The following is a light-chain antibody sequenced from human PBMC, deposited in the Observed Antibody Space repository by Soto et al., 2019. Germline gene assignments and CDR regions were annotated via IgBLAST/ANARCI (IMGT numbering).Light chain of an antibody. CDR1: QSVSSS. V-gene: IGKV3-11*01. Sequence: EIVLTQSPATLSLSPGERATLSCRASQSVSSSLVWYQQNLGQAPRLLIYDASNRATGIPARFSGSGSGTDFTFTISSLEPEDFAVYYCQQRSGWPRTFGQGTKVDIK. J-gene: IGKJ1*01. CDR2: DAS. CDR3: QQRSGWPRT.